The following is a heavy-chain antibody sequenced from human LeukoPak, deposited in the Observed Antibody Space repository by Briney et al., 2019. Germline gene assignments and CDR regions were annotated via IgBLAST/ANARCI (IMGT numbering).Heavy chain of an antibody. J-gene: IGHJ4*02. CDR3: AIYDRAPACFDY. V-gene: IGHV3-23*01. CDR1: GFTFSSYA. CDR2: ISGRGGST. D-gene: IGHD5/OR15-5a*01. Sequence: SGGSLRLSCAASGFTFSSYAMSWVRQAPGKGLEXVSAISGRGGSTYYADSVKGRFTISRDNSKNTLYLQMNSLRAEDTAVYYCAIYDRAPACFDYWGQGTLVTVSS.